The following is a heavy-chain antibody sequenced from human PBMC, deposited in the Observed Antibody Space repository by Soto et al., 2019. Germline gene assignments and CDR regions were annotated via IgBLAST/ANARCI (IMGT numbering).Heavy chain of an antibody. V-gene: IGHV1-3*01. J-gene: IGHJ4*02. D-gene: IGHD6-19*01. CDR1: GYTFASYA. CDR3: ARASGWSYFDY. Sequence: ASVKVSCKASGYTFASYAMHWVRQAPGQRLEWMGWINAGNGNTKYSQKFQGRVTITRDTSASTAYMELSSLRSEDTAVYYCARASGWSYFDYWGQGTLVTVSS. CDR2: INAGNGNT.